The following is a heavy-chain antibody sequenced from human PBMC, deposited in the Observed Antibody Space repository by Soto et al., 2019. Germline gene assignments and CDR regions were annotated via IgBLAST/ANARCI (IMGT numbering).Heavy chain of an antibody. CDR3: ARNPTVTDGDYYYGMDV. Sequence: SVKVSCKASGGTFSSYAISWVRQAPGQGLEWMGGIIPIFGTANYAQKFQGRVTITADESTSTAYMELSSLRSEDTAVYYCARNPTVTDGDYYYGMDVWGQGTTVTVSS. D-gene: IGHD4-17*01. CDR1: GGTFSSYA. CDR2: IIPIFGTA. J-gene: IGHJ6*02. V-gene: IGHV1-69*13.